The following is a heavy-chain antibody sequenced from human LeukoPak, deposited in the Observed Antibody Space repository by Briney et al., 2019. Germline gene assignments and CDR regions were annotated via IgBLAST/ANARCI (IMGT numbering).Heavy chain of an antibody. D-gene: IGHD3-22*01. J-gene: IGHJ4*02. CDR3: AREWGHDTSGYFFGY. Sequence: GASVKVSCKASGYTFTSYAIHWVRQAPGQRLEWMGWISAGNGNTKYSQNFQGRVTFISNTSATTAFMELSSLRSEDAAVYYCAREWGHDTSGYFFGYWGQGTLVTVSS. CDR2: ISAGNGNT. CDR1: GYTFTSYA. V-gene: IGHV1-3*01.